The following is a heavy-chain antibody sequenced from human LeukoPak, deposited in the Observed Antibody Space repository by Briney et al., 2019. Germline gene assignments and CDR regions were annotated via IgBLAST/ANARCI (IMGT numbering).Heavy chain of an antibody. Sequence: GASVKVSCKASGYTFTRYDINWVRQATGQGLEWMGWMNPNSGNTGYAQKFQGRVTMTRNTSISTAYMELSSLRSEDTAVYYCARKLPPIYYYGMDVWGQGTTVTVSS. CDR2: MNPNSGNT. CDR3: ARKLPPIYYYGMDV. D-gene: IGHD2-15*01. CDR1: GYTFTRYD. V-gene: IGHV1-8*01. J-gene: IGHJ6*02.